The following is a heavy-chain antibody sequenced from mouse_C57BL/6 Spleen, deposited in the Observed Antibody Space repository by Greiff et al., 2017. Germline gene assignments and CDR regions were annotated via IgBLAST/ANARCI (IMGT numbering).Heavy chain of an antibody. CDR2: IDPSDSYT. CDR3: ARPTVVAPYFDY. J-gene: IGHJ2*01. Sequence: VQLQQPGAELVMPGASVKLSCKASGYTFTSYWMHWVKQRPGQGLEWMGEIDPSDSYTNYNQKFKGKSTLTVDKSSSTAYRQRSSLTSEDSAVYYCARPTVVAPYFDYWGQGTTLTVSS. CDR1: GYTFTSYW. V-gene: IGHV1-69*01. D-gene: IGHD1-1*01.